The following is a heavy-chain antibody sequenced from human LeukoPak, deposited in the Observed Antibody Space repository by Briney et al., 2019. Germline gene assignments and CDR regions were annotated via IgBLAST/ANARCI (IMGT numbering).Heavy chain of an antibody. Sequence: SVKVSCKGSGYTFTENYIHWVRQSPGPGLEWMGLINPNSGAANYTQKFRGRVIMTRDTSISTAYMHLSRLRSDDTAVYYCARGKSGYSPWGQGTPVTVSS. CDR2: INPNSGAA. J-gene: IGHJ4*02. V-gene: IGHV1-2*02. CDR3: ARGKSGYSP. CDR1: GYTFTENY. D-gene: IGHD3-22*01.